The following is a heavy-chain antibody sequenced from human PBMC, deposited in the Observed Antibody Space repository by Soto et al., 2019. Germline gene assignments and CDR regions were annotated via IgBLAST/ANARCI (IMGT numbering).Heavy chain of an antibody. CDR2: ISSSGSFI. CDR1: GFTFCSYS. Sequence: GGLLRLSYAASGFTFCSYSMNWLRQAPGKGLDLISSISSSGSFIYYEDSMEGRFIIAREKAPNSLSLKMNSLRAEDTAAYYCARDPEEFASCYYFASWGRGTLVTVS. V-gene: IGHV3-21*01. CDR3: ARDPEEFASCYYFAS. J-gene: IGHJ4*02. D-gene: IGHD6-6*01.